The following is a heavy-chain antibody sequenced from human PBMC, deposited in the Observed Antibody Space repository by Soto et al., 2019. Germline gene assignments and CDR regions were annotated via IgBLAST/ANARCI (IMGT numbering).Heavy chain of an antibody. CDR3: GRQGSAAVIGY. CDR2: IYHSGST. Sequence: QLQLQESGSGLVKPSQTLSLTCAVSGGSISSGGYSWSWIRQPPGKGLEWIGYIYHSGSTYYNPAPHRPVPQIVSHAQDPFSPEVSFGARGDPGVYFCGRQGSAAVIGYRGQGTLVTVSS. V-gene: IGHV4-30-2*01. J-gene: IGHJ4*02. D-gene: IGHD3-10*01. CDR1: GGSISSGGYS.